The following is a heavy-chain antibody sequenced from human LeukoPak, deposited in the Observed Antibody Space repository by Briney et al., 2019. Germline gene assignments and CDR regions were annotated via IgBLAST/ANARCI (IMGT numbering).Heavy chain of an antibody. D-gene: IGHD3-22*01. J-gene: IGHJ1*01. V-gene: IGHV4-39*01. CDR2: IFYSGPT. Sequence: SETLSLTCTVSGDSISSSDYYWGWIRQPPGKGLEWIGHIFYSGPTYHNPSLKSRVTISVDTSKNQFSLKLSSVTAADTAVYYCARRPYYSDGGGYFWGQGTLVTVSS. CDR1: GDSISSSDYY. CDR3: ARRPYYSDGGGYF.